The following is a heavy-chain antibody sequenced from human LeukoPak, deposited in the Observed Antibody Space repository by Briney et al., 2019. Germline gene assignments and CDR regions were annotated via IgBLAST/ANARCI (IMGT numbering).Heavy chain of an antibody. Sequence: SETLSLTCAVYGGTFSGYYWSWIRQPPGKGLEWIGEINHSGSTNYNLSLKSRVTISVDTSKSQFSLKLSSVTAADTAVYYCARAATVKYYYYYYGMDVWGQGTTVTVSS. D-gene: IGHD4-11*01. V-gene: IGHV4-34*01. CDR3: ARAATVKYYYYYYGMDV. J-gene: IGHJ6*02. CDR1: GGTFSGYY. CDR2: INHSGST.